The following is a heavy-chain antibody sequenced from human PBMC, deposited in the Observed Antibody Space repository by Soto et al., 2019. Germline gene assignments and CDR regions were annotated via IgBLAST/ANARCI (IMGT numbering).Heavy chain of an antibody. D-gene: IGHD1-1*01. Sequence: PGGSLRLSCAASGFTFSSYAMRWVRQAPGKGLEWVSAISGSGGSTYYADSVKGRFTISRDNSKNTLYLQMNSLRAEDTAVYYCAKRRGPTRPSGGTTKYNWFDPWGQGPLVTVSS. J-gene: IGHJ5*02. CDR1: GFTFSSYA. CDR3: AKRRGPTRPSGGTTKYNWFDP. CDR2: ISGSGGST. V-gene: IGHV3-23*01.